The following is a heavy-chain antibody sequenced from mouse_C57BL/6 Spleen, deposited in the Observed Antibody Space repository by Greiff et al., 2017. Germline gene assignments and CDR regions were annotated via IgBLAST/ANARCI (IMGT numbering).Heavy chain of an antibody. CDR3: ARDYGSSYVGFAY. V-gene: IGHV1-62-2*01. CDR2: FYPGSGSI. D-gene: IGHD1-1*01. Sequence: QVQLKQSGAELVKPGASVKLSCKASGYTFTEYTMHWVKQRSGQGLEWIGWFYPGSGSIKYNEKFKDKATLTVDKSSSTAYMQLSSLTSEDSAVYYCARDYGSSYVGFAYWGQGTLVTVSA. CDR1: GYTFTEYT. J-gene: IGHJ3*01.